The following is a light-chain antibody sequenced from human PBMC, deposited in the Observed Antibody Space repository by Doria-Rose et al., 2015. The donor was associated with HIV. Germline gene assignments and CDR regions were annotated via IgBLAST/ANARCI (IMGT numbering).Light chain of an antibody. CDR1: QSISNW. CDR2: KAS. J-gene: IGKJ1*01. Sequence: DIRMTQSPSTLSASVGDGVTITCRASQSISNWLDWYQQEPGQDPKLLIYKASTLQSGVPSRFRGSGSGTEFTLTINSLQPDDFATYYCQHFDKYFSWTFGHGTKVDIK. V-gene: IGKV1-5*03. CDR3: QHFDKYFSWT.